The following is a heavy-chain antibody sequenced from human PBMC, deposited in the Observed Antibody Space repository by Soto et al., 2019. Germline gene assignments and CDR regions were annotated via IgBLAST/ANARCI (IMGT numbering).Heavy chain of an antibody. Sequence: GGSLRLSCAASGFTFSSYGMHWVRQAPGKGLEWVAVISYDGSNKYYADSVKGRFTISRDNSKNTLYLQMNSLRAEDTAVYYCAKWTCSGGSCYSAELDYWGQGTLVTVSS. CDR1: GFTFSSYG. J-gene: IGHJ4*02. CDR3: AKWTCSGGSCYSAELDY. CDR2: ISYDGSNK. V-gene: IGHV3-30*18. D-gene: IGHD2-15*01.